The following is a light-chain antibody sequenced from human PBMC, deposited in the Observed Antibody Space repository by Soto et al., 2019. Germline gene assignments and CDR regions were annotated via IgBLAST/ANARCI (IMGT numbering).Light chain of an antibody. Sequence: EIVMTQSPATLSVSPGERATLSCRASQSISSNLAWYHQKPGQAPRLLISGASSRATGIPDRFSGSGSGTDFTLTISRLEPEDFAVYYCQQYGSSRTFGQGTKVDI. CDR2: GAS. J-gene: IGKJ1*01. V-gene: IGKV3-20*01. CDR1: QSISSN. CDR3: QQYGSSRT.